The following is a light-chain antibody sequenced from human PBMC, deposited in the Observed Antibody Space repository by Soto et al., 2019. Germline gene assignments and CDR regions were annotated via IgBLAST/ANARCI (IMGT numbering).Light chain of an antibody. CDR3: SSYTSSSSYV. V-gene: IGLV2-14*01. CDR2: DVS. Sequence: QSPLTQPASVSGSPGQSITISCTGTSSDVGTYNSVSWYQQYPGKAPKLMIHDVSNRPSGVSNRFSGSKSGNTASLTISGLQAEDEADYYCSSYTSSSSYVFGSGTKLTVL. J-gene: IGLJ1*01. CDR1: SSDVGTYNS.